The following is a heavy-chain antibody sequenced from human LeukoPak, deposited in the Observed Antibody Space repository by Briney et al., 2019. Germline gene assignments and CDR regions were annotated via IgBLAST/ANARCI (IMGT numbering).Heavy chain of an antibody. V-gene: IGHV3-48*04. D-gene: IGHD5-12*01. CDR2: ISSSSSTI. Sequence: PGGSLRPSCAGSGFTFSSYSMNWVRQAPGKGLEWVSYISSSSSTIYYADSVKGRFTISRDNAKNSLYLQMNSLRAEDTAVYYCARGDSGYDPYYYYYMDVWGKGTTVTISS. CDR1: GFTFSSYS. J-gene: IGHJ6*03. CDR3: ARGDSGYDPYYYYYMDV.